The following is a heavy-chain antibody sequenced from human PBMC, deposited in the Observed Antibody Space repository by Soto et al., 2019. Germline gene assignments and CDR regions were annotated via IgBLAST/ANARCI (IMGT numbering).Heavy chain of an antibody. D-gene: IGHD3-10*01. J-gene: IGHJ4*02. V-gene: IGHV3-23*01. CDR2: ISASGDNT. CDR3: AWSVLLWFGEPPGPVGNFDY. CDR1: GFTFSSYA. Sequence: PGGSLRLSCAASGFTFSSYAMNWVRQAPGKGLEWVSTISASGDNTYYTDSVKGRFTISRDNSKNTLSLQMNSLRSEDTAVYYCAWSVLLWFGEPPGPVGNFDYWGQGTLVTVSS.